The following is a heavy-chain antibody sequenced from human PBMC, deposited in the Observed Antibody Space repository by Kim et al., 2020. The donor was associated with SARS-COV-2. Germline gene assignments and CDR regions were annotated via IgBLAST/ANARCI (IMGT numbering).Heavy chain of an antibody. D-gene: IGHD3-16*01. J-gene: IGHJ6*02. CDR3: ARDFPTGRLGKKIMDV. CDR2: ISKSGSTI. Sequence: GGSLRLSCAASGFRFSYYEMNWVRQAPGKGLEWISYISKSGSTIYYADTVKGRFTISRDNAKNSLFLQMNSLRDEDMGVYYCARDFPTGRLGKKIMDVWGQGTAVTVSS. CDR1: GFRFSYYE. V-gene: IGHV3-48*03.